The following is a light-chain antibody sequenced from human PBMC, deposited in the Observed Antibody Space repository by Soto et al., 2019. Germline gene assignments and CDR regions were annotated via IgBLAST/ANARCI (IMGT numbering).Light chain of an antibody. Sequence: DIVMTQSPATLSVSPGERATLSCRASQSVSSNLAWYQQKPGQAPRLLISGASTRATGIPARLSGSGSGTEFTLTISILRSEDFAVYYCQQYDNWPITFGQGTRLEI. CDR1: QSVSSN. CDR2: GAS. CDR3: QQYDNWPIT. J-gene: IGKJ5*01. V-gene: IGKV3-15*01.